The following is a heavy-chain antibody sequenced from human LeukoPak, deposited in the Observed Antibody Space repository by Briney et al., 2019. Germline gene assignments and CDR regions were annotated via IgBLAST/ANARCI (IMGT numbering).Heavy chain of an antibody. J-gene: IGHJ5*02. CDR2: INAGNGNT. Sequence: ASVKVSCKTSGYTFSNSGLRWVRQAPGQSLEWIGWINAGNGNTKYSQKFQDRLTITRDTSASTVYMELNSLKSEDTAMYYCARGRGLIGTSRFDPWGQGTLVIVSS. CDR1: GYTFSNSG. CDR3: ARGRGLIGTSRFDP. D-gene: IGHD3-10*01. V-gene: IGHV1-3*01.